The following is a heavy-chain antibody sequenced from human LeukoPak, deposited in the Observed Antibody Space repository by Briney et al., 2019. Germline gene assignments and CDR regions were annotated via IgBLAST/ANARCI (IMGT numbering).Heavy chain of an antibody. D-gene: IGHD2-15*01. V-gene: IGHV1-18*04. J-gene: IGHJ5*02. CDR1: GYTFTGYY. CDR3: ARAPSHLWCSGGSCYLGWFDP. Sequence: ASVKVSCKASGYTFTGYYMHWVRQAPGQGLEWMGWISAYNGNTNYAQKLQGRVTMTTDTSTSTAYMELRSLRSDDTAVYYCARAPSHLWCSGGSCYLGWFDPWGQGTLVTVSS. CDR2: ISAYNGNT.